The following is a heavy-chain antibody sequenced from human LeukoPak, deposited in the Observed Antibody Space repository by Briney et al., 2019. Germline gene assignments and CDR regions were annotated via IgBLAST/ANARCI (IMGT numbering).Heavy chain of an antibody. D-gene: IGHD3-22*01. CDR1: GFTFSSYS. CDR3: ARDGYYYDSSGYYYEGYFQH. J-gene: IGHJ1*01. Sequence: PGGSLRLSCAASGFTFSSYSMNWVRQAPGKGLEWVSSISSSSSYIYYADSVKGRFTISRDNAKNPLYLQMNSLRAEDTAVYYCARDGYYYDSSGYYYEGYFQHWGQGTLVTVSS. V-gene: IGHV3-21*01. CDR2: ISSSSSYI.